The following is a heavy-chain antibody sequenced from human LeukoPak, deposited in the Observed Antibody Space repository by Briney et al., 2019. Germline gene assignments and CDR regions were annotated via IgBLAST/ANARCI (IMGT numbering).Heavy chain of an antibody. CDR1: GGSISTSNYY. V-gene: IGHV4-61*02. D-gene: IGHD6-13*01. J-gene: IGHJ6*03. CDR2: IYTSGST. CDR3: ARGYSSSWYGHYYYYMDV. Sequence: SETLSLTCTVSGGSISTSNYYWGWIRQPAGKGLEWIGRIYTSGSTNYNPSLKSRVTMSVDTSKNQFSLKLSSVTAADTAVYYCARGYSSSWYGHYYYYMDVWGKGTTVTISS.